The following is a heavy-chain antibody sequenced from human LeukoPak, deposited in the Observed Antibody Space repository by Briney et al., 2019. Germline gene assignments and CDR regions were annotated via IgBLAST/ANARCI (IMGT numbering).Heavy chain of an antibody. CDR3: ARAPARTSDYYYYNMDV. J-gene: IGHJ6*03. CDR2: IYYSGST. D-gene: IGHD2-2*01. V-gene: IGHV4-59*01. Sequence: ASETLSLTCTVSGGSISSYYWSWIRQPPGKGLEWIGYIYYSGSTNYNPSLKSRVTISVDTSKNQFSLKLSSVTAADTAVYYCARAPARTSDYYYYNMDVWGEGTTVTVSS. CDR1: GGSISSYY.